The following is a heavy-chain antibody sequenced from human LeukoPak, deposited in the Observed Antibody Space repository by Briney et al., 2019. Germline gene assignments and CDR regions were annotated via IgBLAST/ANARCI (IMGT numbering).Heavy chain of an antibody. V-gene: IGHV4-39*07. CDR1: GGSISSSSHS. D-gene: IGHD3-3*01. CDR3: ARVLAYPDAFDI. CDR2: IYYSGST. Sequence: SETLSLTCSVSGGSISSSSHSWGWIRQSPGKGLEWIGSIYYSGSTFYNPSLKSRVTISVDRSKNQFSLKLSSVTAADTAVYYCARVLAYPDAFDIWGQGTMVTVSS. J-gene: IGHJ3*02.